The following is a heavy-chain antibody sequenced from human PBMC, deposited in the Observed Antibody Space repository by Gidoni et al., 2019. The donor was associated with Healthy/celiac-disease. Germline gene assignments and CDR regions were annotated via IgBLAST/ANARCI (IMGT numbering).Heavy chain of an antibody. Sequence: EVQLVESAVGLVQPGVSLRLSCGASGFTFSGYSMNWVRQAPGKGLELVAFISSSSSDIYYADSVKGRFTIARDNAKNSLYRQRNSLRAEDTAVYYCASDDSSGYYSLDYWGQGTLVTVSS. V-gene: IGHV3-21*01. CDR2: ISSSSSDI. D-gene: IGHD3-22*01. CDR1: GFTFSGYS. CDR3: ASDDSSGYYSLDY. J-gene: IGHJ4*02.